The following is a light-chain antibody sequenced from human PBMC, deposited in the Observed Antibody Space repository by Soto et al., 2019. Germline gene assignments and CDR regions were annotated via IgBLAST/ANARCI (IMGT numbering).Light chain of an antibody. CDR2: GNS. CDR3: QSYDSSLSGWV. CDR1: SSNIGAGYD. J-gene: IGLJ3*02. V-gene: IGLV1-40*01. Sequence: QSVLTQPPSVSGAPGPRGTISCTGSSSNIGAGYDVHWYQQLPGTAPKLLIYGNSNRPSGVPDRFSGSKSGPSASLAITGLQAEDESDYYCQSYDSSLSGWVLGGGTKLTVL.